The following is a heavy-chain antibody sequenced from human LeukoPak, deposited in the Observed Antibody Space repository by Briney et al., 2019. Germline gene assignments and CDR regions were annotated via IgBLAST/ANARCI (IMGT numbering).Heavy chain of an antibody. V-gene: IGHV3-7*01. CDR2: IKQDGSEK. CDR1: GFTFSSYW. Sequence: GGSLRPSCAASGFTFSSYWMSWVRQAPGKGLEWVANIKQDGSEKYYVDSVKGRFTISRDNAKNSLYLQMNSLRAEDTAVYYCARDDCSSISCYHNWFDPWGQGTLVTVSS. D-gene: IGHD2-2*01. J-gene: IGHJ5*02. CDR3: ARDDCSSISCYHNWFDP.